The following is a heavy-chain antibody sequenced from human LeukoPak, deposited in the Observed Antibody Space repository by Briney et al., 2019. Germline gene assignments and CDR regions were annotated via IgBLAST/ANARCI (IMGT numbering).Heavy chain of an antibody. J-gene: IGHJ4*02. Sequence: TGGSLRLSCAASGFTFSSYAMSWVRQAPGKGLEWVSAISGSGGSTYYADSVKGRFTISRDNSKNTLYLQMNSLRAEDTALYYCAKDRESGYYDSSGYGYWGQGTLVTVSS. CDR2: ISGSGGST. D-gene: IGHD3-22*01. CDR1: GFTFSSYA. CDR3: AKDRESGYYDSSGYGY. V-gene: IGHV3-23*01.